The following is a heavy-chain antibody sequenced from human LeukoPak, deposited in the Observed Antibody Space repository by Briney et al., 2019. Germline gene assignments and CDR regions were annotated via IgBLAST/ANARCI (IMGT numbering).Heavy chain of an antibody. CDR1: GGSISSGDYY. Sequence: SQTLSLTCTVSGGSISSGDYYWSWIRQPPGKGLEWIGYIYYSGSTYYNPSLKSRVTISVDTSKNQFSLKLSSVTVADTAVYYCAKTTVTTSGILFDYWGQGTLVTVSS. D-gene: IGHD4-17*01. V-gene: IGHV4-30-4*08. CDR2: IYYSGST. CDR3: AKTTVTTSGILFDY. J-gene: IGHJ4*02.